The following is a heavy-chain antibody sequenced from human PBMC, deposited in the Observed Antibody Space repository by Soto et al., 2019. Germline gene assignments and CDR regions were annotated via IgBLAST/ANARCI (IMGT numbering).Heavy chain of an antibody. Sequence: SETLSLTCAVSGYSIGSAYYWGWIRQPPGKGLEWIGSISHGGVTYYNPSLKSRVSISIDTSNNQFSLKLSSVTAADTAIYYCARDSATMVTPSRLCGQGTLVTVSS. J-gene: IGHJ1*01. CDR2: ISHGGVT. V-gene: IGHV4-38-2*02. CDR3: ARDSATMVTPSRL. CDR1: GYSIGSAYY. D-gene: IGHD5-12*01.